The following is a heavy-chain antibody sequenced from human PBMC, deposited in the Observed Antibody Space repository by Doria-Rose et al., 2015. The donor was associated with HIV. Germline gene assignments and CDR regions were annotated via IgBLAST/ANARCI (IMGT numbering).Heavy chain of an antibody. J-gene: IGHJ4*02. CDR1: GVSLSSPGMG. CDR2: IFSDDER. CDR3: ARIKSSRWYHKYYFDF. D-gene: IGHD6-13*01. V-gene: IGHV2-26*01. Sequence: QITLKECGPVLVKPTETPTLTCTVSGVSLSSPGMGVSWIRQPPGKALEWLANIFSDDERSYKTSLKSRLTISRGTSKRQVILTMTDMDPVDTATYYCARIKSSRWYHKYYFDFWGQGTLVIVSA.